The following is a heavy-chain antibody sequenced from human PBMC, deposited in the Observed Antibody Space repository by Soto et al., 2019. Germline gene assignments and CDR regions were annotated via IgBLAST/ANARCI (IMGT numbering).Heavy chain of an antibody. V-gene: IGHV3-74*03. CDR3: ARDSGYGSGASVNHYLDY. D-gene: IGHD3-10*01. CDR1: GFTCGSYW. CDR2: INGDGSIT. J-gene: IGHJ4*01. Sequence: GVLRLSFVAAGFTCGSYWLDWVRQAPGKGLVWVSRINGDGSITTYAESVKGRFTISRDHATNSLYLQMDSQRAEDTAVYYCARDSGYGSGASVNHYLDYWGHGTLVTVSS.